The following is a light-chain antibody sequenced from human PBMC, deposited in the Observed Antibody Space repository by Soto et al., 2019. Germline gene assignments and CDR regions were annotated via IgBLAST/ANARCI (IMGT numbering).Light chain of an antibody. CDR1: SSDVGNYNL. CDR2: EGS. J-gene: IGLJ1*01. CDR3: CSYAGSSNYV. Sequence: QSALTQPASVSGSPGQSITISCTGTSSDVGNYNLVSWYQQHPGKAPKLMIYEGSKRPSGVSNRFSGSKSGNTASLTISILQAEDEADYYCCSYAGSSNYVSGHGTKVT. V-gene: IGLV2-23*01.